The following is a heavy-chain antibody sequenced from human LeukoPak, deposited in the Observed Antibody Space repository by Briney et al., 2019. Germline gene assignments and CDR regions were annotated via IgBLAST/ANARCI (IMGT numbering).Heavy chain of an antibody. J-gene: IGHJ4*02. V-gene: IGHV3-21*01. CDR1: GFTFSGFG. D-gene: IGHD1-26*01. CDR3: VRGNEWGLLSCEY. Sequence: NAGGSLRLSCAASGFTFSGFGMNWVRQAPGKGLEWVSSVSRSSSDTYYADSVKGRFTISRDNAKNSLYLQMNSLRAEDTAVYYCVRGNEWGLLSCEYWGQGTLVTVSS. CDR2: VSRSSSDT.